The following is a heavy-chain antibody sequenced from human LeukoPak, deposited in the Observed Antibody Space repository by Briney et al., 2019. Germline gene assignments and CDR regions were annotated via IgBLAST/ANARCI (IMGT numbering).Heavy chain of an antibody. CDR3: ASGPVDYGDYWYFDL. J-gene: IGHJ2*01. CDR2: ISGGGGST. V-gene: IGHV3-23*01. CDR1: GFTFSSYA. Sequence: PGGSLRLSCAASGFTFSSYAMSWVRQAPGKGLEWVSLISGGGGSTYYVDSVKGRFTISRDNSKNTLYLQMNSLRAEDTAVYYCASGPVDYGDYWYFDLWGRGTLVTVSS. D-gene: IGHD4-17*01.